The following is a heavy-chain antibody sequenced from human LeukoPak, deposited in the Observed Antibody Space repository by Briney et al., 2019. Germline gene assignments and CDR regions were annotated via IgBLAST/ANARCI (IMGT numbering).Heavy chain of an antibody. D-gene: IGHD6-6*01. J-gene: IGHJ6*03. Sequence: PSETLSLTCTVSGGSISSYYWSWIRQPAGKGLEWIGRIYTSGSTNYNPSLKSRVTMSVDTSKNQFSLKLSSVTAADTAVYYCARDTNIAARPYYYYYYMDVWGKGTTVTVSS. V-gene: IGHV4-4*07. CDR2: IYTSGST. CDR1: GGSISSYY. CDR3: ARDTNIAARPYYYYYYMDV.